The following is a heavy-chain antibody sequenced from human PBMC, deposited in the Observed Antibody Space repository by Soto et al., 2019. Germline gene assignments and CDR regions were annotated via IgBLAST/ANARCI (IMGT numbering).Heavy chain of an antibody. CDR2: IFSNDEK. D-gene: IGHD3-10*01. Sequence: QVTLKESGPVLVKPTETLTLTCTVSGFSLSNARMGVSWIRQPPGKALEWLAHIFSNDEKSYSTSLKSRLTISNNTTKSQVVLTMTHMDPVDTATYYCARIYGSPYYFDYWGQGTLVTVSS. V-gene: IGHV2-26*01. CDR3: ARIYGSPYYFDY. CDR1: GFSLSNARMG. J-gene: IGHJ4*02.